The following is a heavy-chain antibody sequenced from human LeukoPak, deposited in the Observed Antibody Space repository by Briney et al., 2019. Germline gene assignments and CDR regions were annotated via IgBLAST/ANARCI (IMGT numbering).Heavy chain of an antibody. CDR1: GDSITAYY. J-gene: IGHJ4*02. CDR3: ARDGSTTGWYSGDY. Sequence: SETLSLTCTVSGDSITAYYWSWIRQPPGKGPEWIGYIYYTGSTNYNPSLKNRVTISLDTSKNQLSLRLSSVTTADTAVYYCARDGSTTGWYSGDYWGQGILVTVSS. CDR2: IYYTGST. D-gene: IGHD6-19*01. V-gene: IGHV4-59*01.